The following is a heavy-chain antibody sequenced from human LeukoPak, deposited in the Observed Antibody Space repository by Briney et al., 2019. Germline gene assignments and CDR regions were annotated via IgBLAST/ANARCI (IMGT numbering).Heavy chain of an antibody. V-gene: IGHV4-30-2*01. J-gene: IGHJ4*02. CDR3: ATSDYDILTGYLPPPFDY. D-gene: IGHD3-9*01. Sequence: SETLSLTCAVSGGSISSGGYSWSWIRQPPGKGLEWIGYIYHSGSTYYNPSLKSRVTISVDRSKNQFSLKLSSVTAADTAVYYCATSDYDILTGYLPPPFDYWGQGTLATVSS. CDR2: IYHSGST. CDR1: GGSISSGGYS.